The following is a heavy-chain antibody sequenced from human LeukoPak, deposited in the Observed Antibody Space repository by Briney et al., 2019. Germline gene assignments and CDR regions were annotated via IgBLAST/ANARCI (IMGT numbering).Heavy chain of an antibody. J-gene: IGHJ6*03. V-gene: IGHV4-4*07. CDR2: VYASGST. D-gene: IGHD2-15*01. Sequence: SETLSLTCSVPGGSISSFYWTWIRQSAGKGLEWLGRVYASGSTDYNPSLKSRLTLSLDTSENQFSLRLNSVTAADTAVYYCARSARFYHFYMDVWGKGTAVTVSS. CDR3: ARSARFYHFYMDV. CDR1: GGSISSFY.